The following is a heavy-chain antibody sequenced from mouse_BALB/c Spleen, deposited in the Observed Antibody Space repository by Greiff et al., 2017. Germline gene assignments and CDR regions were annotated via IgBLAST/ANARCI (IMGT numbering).Heavy chain of an antibody. CDR3: ARQYYGSSPWFAY. J-gene: IGHJ3*01. Sequence: EVKLVESGGGLVKLGGSLKLSCAASGFTFSSYYMSWVRQTPEKRLELVAAINSNGGSTYYPDTVKGRFTISRDNAKNTLYLQMSSLKSEDTALYYCARQYYGSSPWFAYWGQGTLVTVSA. V-gene: IGHV5-6-2*01. CDR1: GFTFSSYY. D-gene: IGHD1-1*01. CDR2: INSNGGST.